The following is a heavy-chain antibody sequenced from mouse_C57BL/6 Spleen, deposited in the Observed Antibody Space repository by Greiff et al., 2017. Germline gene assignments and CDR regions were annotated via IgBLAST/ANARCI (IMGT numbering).Heavy chain of an antibody. CDR2: INPGSGGT. Sequence: QVQLQQSGAELVRPGTSVKVSCKASGYAFTNYLIEWVKQRPGQGLEWIGVINPGSGGTNYNEKFKGKATLTADKSSSTAYMQLSSLTSEDSAVYFGARGDYDGGAWFAYWGQGTLVTVSA. CDR1: GYAFTNYL. V-gene: IGHV1-54*01. D-gene: IGHD2-4*01. J-gene: IGHJ3*01. CDR3: ARGDYDGGAWFAY.